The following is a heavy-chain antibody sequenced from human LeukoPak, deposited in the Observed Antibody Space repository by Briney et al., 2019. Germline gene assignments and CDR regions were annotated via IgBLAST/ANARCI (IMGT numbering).Heavy chain of an antibody. Sequence: ASVKVSCKASGYTFTGYYMHWVRQAPGQGLEWMGRINPNSGGTNYAQKFQGRVTITRDTSISTAYMDLSRLTSDDTAVYYCARGGDCSGGSCQHNWFDPWGQGTLVTAS. V-gene: IGHV1-2*06. D-gene: IGHD2-15*01. CDR2: INPNSGGT. J-gene: IGHJ5*02. CDR3: ARGGDCSGGSCQHNWFDP. CDR1: GYTFTGYY.